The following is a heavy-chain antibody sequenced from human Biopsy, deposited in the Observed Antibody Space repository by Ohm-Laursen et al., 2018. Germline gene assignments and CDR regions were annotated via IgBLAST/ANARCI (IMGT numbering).Heavy chain of an antibody. CDR1: GYTLNELS. D-gene: IGHD1-1*01. CDR3: AADINVWNVNY. J-gene: IGHJ4*02. Sequence: GASAKVSCKVSGYTLNELSMHWVRQVPGKGLEWMGGFAPENGKTVYAQNFQARVSLTEDTSTDTAYMELRSLRSEDTAVYHCAADINVWNVNYWGQGTQVTVSS. CDR2: FAPENGKT. V-gene: IGHV1-24*01.